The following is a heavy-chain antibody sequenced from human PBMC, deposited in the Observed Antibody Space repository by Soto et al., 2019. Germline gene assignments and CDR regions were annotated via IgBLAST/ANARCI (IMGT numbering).Heavy chain of an antibody. D-gene: IGHD6-19*01. CDR2: ISYDGSNE. V-gene: IGHV3-30-3*01. Sequence: QVQLVESGGGVVQPGRSLRLSCAASGFTFSSYAMHWVRQAPGKGLEWVAVISYDGSNEYYADSVKGRFTISRDNSKNTLYLQMNSLRPEDTAVYYWARGGSGWYKDGMDVWGQGTTVTVSS. CDR3: ARGGSGWYKDGMDV. J-gene: IGHJ6*02. CDR1: GFTFSSYA.